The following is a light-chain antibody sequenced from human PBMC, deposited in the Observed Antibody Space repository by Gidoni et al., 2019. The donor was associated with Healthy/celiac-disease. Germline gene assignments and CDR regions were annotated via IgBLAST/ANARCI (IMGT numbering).Light chain of an antibody. CDR2: DAS. CDR3: QQYDTPPGT. Sequence: DTQMTQSPYSLSASVGDRVTITCQASQDISNYLDWYQQKPGKAPRLLSYDASNWETGVPSRFSGSGSGTDFTFTISRLQPDDIATYYCQQYDTPPGTFGPGTKVDIK. V-gene: IGKV1-33*01. CDR1: QDISNY. J-gene: IGKJ3*01.